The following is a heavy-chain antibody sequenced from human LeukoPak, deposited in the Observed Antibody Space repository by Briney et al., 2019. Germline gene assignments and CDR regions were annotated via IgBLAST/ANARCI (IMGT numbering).Heavy chain of an antibody. Sequence: PGGSLRLSCAASGFTFSTYAMAWVRQAPGKGLEWVSAISGTIDDATYYADSVKGRFTISRDNSKNTLYLQMNSLRAEDTAVYYCAKAGSSGSSDYWGQGTLVTVSS. V-gene: IGHV3-23*01. J-gene: IGHJ4*02. CDR3: AKAGSSGSSDY. D-gene: IGHD3-10*01. CDR1: GFTFSTYA. CDR2: ISGTIDDAT.